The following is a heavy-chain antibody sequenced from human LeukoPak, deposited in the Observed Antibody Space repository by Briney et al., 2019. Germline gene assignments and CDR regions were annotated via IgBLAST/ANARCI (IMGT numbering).Heavy chain of an antibody. Sequence: SVKVSCKASGGTFSSYAISWVRQAPGQGLEWMGGIIPIFGTANCAQKFQGRVTITADESTSTAYMELSSLRSEDTAVYYCARDPPRYCSSTSCPDYFDYWGQGTLVTVSS. D-gene: IGHD2-2*01. J-gene: IGHJ4*02. CDR1: GGTFSSYA. CDR2: IIPIFGTA. V-gene: IGHV1-69*13. CDR3: ARDPPRYCSSTSCPDYFDY.